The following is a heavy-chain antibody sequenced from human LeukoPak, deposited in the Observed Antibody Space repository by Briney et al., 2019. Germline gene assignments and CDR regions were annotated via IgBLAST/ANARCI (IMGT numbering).Heavy chain of an antibody. CDR3: ARVKVDGVYSSSWYGWFDP. Sequence: SVKVSCKASGGTFSSSAISWVRQAPGQGLEWMGGIIPIFGTANYAQKFQGRVTITTDESTSTAYMELSSLRSEDTAVYYCARVKVDGVYSSSWYGWFDPWGQGTLVTVSS. V-gene: IGHV1-69*05. CDR2: IIPIFGTA. CDR1: GGTFSSSA. J-gene: IGHJ5*02. D-gene: IGHD6-13*01.